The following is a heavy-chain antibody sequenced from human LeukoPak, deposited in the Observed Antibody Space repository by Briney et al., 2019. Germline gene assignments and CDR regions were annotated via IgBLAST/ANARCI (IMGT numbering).Heavy chain of an antibody. Sequence: PGGSLRLSCAASGFTFSSYGMHWVRQAPGKGLEWVAFIRYDGSNKYYADSVKGRFTISRDNSKNTLYLQMNSLRAEDTAVYYSAKEVTTVTPNWFDPWGQGTLVTVSS. CDR3: AKEVTTVTPNWFDP. CDR2: IRYDGSNK. J-gene: IGHJ5*02. D-gene: IGHD4-11*01. CDR1: GFTFSSYG. V-gene: IGHV3-30*02.